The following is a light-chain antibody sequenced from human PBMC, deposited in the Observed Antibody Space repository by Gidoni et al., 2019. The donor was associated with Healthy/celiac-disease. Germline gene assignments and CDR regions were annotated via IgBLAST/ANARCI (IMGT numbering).Light chain of an antibody. CDR1: SSNVGSNT. CDR3: AAWDDSLNGWV. CDR2: SNN. Sequence: QSLLTPPPSAPRTPGQRVTISCSGSSSNVGSNTVNWYQQLPGTAPKLLIYSNNQRPSGVPDRFAGSKSGTSASLAISGLQSEDEADYYCAAWDDSLNGWVFGGGTKLTVL. V-gene: IGLV1-44*01. J-gene: IGLJ3*02.